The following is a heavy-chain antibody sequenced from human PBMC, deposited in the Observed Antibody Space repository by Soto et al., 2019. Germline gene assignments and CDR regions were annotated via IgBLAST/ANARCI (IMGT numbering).Heavy chain of an antibody. CDR2: IIPIFGTA. CDR1: GGTFSSYA. D-gene: IGHD3-22*01. CDR3: AREVVGGITMIVDAFDI. J-gene: IGHJ3*02. V-gene: IGHV1-69*13. Sequence: GASVKVSCKASGGTFSSYAISWVRQAPGQGLEWMGGIIPIFGTANYAQKFQGRVTITADESTSTAYMELSSLRSEDTAVYYCAREVVGGITMIVDAFDIWGQGTMVTVSS.